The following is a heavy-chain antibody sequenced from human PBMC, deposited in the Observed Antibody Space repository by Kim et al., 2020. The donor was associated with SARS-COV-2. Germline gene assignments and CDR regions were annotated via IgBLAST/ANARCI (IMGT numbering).Heavy chain of an antibody. J-gene: IGHJ4*02. V-gene: IGHV3-48*02. CDR1: GFTFSSYS. CDR2: ISSSSSDI. D-gene: IGHD7-27*01. Sequence: GGSLRLSCAASGFTFSSYSMNWVRQAPGKGPEWVSYISSSSSDIYYADSVKGRFTISRGNAKNSLYLQIDSLRDEDTAVYYCARAARWGFDYWGRGTLVTVSS. CDR3: ARAARWGFDY.